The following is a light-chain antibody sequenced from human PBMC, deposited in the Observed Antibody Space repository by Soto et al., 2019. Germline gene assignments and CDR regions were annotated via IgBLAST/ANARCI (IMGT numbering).Light chain of an antibody. V-gene: IGKV3-11*01. CDR3: QQRSNWHRT. CDR1: QSVSSY. Sequence: EIVLTQSPATLSVSPGERATLSCRASQSVSSYLAWYQQKPGQAPRLLIYDASNRATGIPARFSGSGSGTDFTLTISSLEPEDFAVYYCQQRSNWHRTFGQGTKLEI. CDR2: DAS. J-gene: IGKJ2*02.